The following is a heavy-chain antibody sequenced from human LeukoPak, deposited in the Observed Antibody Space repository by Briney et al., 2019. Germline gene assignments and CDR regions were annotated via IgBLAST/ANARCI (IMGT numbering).Heavy chain of an antibody. CDR2: LWHDGTNK. Sequence: PGGSLRLSCAASGFTFSSYGMHWVRQAPGKGLEWVAVLWHDGTNKYYADSVKGRFTISRDNSKNTLYLEMDSLRVEDTAVYFCAKKRSGGRGWAGLDIWGQGTMVTVSS. J-gene: IGHJ3*02. D-gene: IGHD3-16*01. V-gene: IGHV3-33*06. CDR3: AKKRSGGRGWAGLDI. CDR1: GFTFSSYG.